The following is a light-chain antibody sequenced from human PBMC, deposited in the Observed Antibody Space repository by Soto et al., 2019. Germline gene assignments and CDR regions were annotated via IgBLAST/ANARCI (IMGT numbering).Light chain of an antibody. V-gene: IGLV2-23*03. CDR2: EGS. J-gene: IGLJ1*01. Sequence: QSALTQPASVSGSPGQSITISCTGTSSDVGSYNLVSWYQQHPGKAPKLMIYEGSKRPSGVSNRFSGSKSGNTASLTISGLQAEDEADYYCCSYADSSTFVYVFGPGTKLTAL. CDR3: CSYADSSTFVYV. CDR1: SSDVGSYNL.